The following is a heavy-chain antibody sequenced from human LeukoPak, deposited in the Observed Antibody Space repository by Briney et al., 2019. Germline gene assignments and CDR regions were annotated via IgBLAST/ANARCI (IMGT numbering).Heavy chain of an antibody. J-gene: IGHJ4*02. CDR3: ARDHDTYFDY. CDR1: GFTFSSYA. V-gene: IGHV3-30*04. Sequence: GGSLRLSRAASGFTFSSYAMHWVRQAPGKGLEWVAVISYDGSNKYYADSVKGRFTISRDNSKNTLYLQMNSLRAEDTAVYYCARDHDTYFDYWGQGTLVTVSS. D-gene: IGHD3-22*01. CDR2: ISYDGSNK.